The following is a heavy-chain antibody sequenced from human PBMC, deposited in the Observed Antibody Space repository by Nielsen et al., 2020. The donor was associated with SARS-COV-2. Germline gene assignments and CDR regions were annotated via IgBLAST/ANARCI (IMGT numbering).Heavy chain of an antibody. CDR1: GYTFTGYY. V-gene: IGHV1-69*13. J-gene: IGHJ6*03. CDR2: IIPIFGTA. Sequence: SVKVSCKASGYTFTGYYMHWVRQAPGQGLEWMGGIIPIFGTANYAQKFQGRVTITADESMSTAYMELSSLRSEDTAVYYCARMGKYNWKDIHYYMDVWGKGTTVTVSS. D-gene: IGHD1-20*01. CDR3: ARMGKYNWKDIHYYMDV.